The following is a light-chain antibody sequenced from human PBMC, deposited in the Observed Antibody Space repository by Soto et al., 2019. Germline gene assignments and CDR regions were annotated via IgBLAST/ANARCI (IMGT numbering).Light chain of an antibody. Sequence: VLTQSPGTLSLSPGERATLSCRASQSVSNSYLAWYQQKPGQAPRLLIYGASSRATGIPDRFSGSGSGKDSSLTISRLEPEDCAVYYCQQYGNTPFTVGPGTQVDI. CDR1: QSVSNSY. CDR2: GAS. CDR3: QQYGNTPFT. V-gene: IGKV3-20*01. J-gene: IGKJ3*01.